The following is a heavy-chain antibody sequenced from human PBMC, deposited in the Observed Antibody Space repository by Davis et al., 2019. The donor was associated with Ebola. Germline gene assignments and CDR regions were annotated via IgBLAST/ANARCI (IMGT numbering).Heavy chain of an antibody. V-gene: IGHV3-74*03. D-gene: IGHD2-2*01. CDR3: ARSLGDIALVPAALFPDY. CDR2: INRDGSIT. CDR1: GFTLSSYW. Sequence: HTGGSLRLSCAASGFTLSSYWMHWVRQAPGKGLVWVSRINRDGSITTYADSVKGRFTVSRDNAKNTLYLEMSSLRAEDTAVYYCARSLGDIALVPAALFPDYWGQGTLVAVSS. J-gene: IGHJ4*02.